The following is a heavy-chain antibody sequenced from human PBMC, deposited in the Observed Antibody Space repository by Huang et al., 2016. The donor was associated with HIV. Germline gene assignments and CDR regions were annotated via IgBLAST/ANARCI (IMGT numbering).Heavy chain of an antibody. D-gene: IGHD2-21*02. V-gene: IGHV3-30*02. J-gene: IGHJ4*02. Sequence: QEQLVESGGGVVQPGGALRLSCATSGFSFSQYGMHLVRQGPGKGLGWVAFIRFDGGNKHYADSAKGRFTISRDNSKKMLFLEMNSLRGDYTAFYYCATDLGGYSFDYWGQGALVSVSS. CDR2: IRFDGGNK. CDR3: ATDLGGYSFDY. CDR1: GFSFSQYG.